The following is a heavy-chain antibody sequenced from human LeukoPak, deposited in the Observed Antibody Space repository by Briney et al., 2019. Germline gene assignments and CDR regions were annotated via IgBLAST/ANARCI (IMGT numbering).Heavy chain of an antibody. CDR2: IIPILGIA. CDR1: GGTFSIYA. Sequence: SVKVSCMASGGTFSIYAISWVRQAPGQGLEWMGRIIPILGIANYAQKSQGRVTITADKSTSTAYMELSSLRSEDTAVYYCASNPSFYDSSGYYTDYWGQGTLVTVSS. J-gene: IGHJ4*02. V-gene: IGHV1-69*04. CDR3: ASNPSFYDSSGYYTDY. D-gene: IGHD3-22*01.